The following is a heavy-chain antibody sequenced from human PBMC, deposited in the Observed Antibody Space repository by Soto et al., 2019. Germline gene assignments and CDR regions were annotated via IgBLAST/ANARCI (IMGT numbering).Heavy chain of an antibody. CDR2: IWYDGSKT. D-gene: IGHD4-17*01. V-gene: IGHV3-33*01. CDR3: AREPVGDYDLGRNYYNYGMDV. J-gene: IGHJ6*02. Sequence: QEQLVESGGGVVQPGRSLRLSCAASRFNFRSYGMHWVRQAPGKGLEWVAVIWYDGSKTYYTDSVKGRFTISRDNSENTLYLHMNRLRAEETAGYYCAREPVGDYDLGRNYYNYGMDVWGQGTTVTVSS. CDR1: RFNFRSYG.